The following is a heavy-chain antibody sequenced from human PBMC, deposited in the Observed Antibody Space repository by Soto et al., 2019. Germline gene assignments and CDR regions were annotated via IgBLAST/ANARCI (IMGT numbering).Heavy chain of an antibody. Sequence: PGESLKISCQVSGYTFTSYWIGWVLQMPGKGLEWMGIIYPSDSDTRYSPSFQGQVTISADQSINTAYLQWDSLKASDTAIYYCARPANTVADHFDLWGQGTPVTVSS. CDR2: IYPSDSDT. J-gene: IGHJ4*02. D-gene: IGHD4-17*01. V-gene: IGHV5-51*01. CDR1: GYTFTSYW. CDR3: ARPANTVADHFDL.